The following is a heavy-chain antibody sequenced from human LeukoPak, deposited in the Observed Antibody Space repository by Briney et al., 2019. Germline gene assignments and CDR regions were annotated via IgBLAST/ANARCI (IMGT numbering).Heavy chain of an antibody. V-gene: IGHV1-2*02. D-gene: IGHD2-15*01. Sequence: ASVKVSCKASGYTFTGYYMHWVRQAPGQGLEWMGWINPNSGGTNYAQKFQGRVTMTRDTSISTAYMELSRLRSDDTAVYYCASEYCSGDSCEGGHFDYWGQGTLVTVSS. CDR2: INPNSGGT. J-gene: IGHJ4*02. CDR3: ASEYCSGDSCEGGHFDY. CDR1: GYTFTGYY.